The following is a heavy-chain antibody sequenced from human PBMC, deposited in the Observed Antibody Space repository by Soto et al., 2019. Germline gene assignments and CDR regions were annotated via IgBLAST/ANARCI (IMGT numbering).Heavy chain of an antibody. V-gene: IGHV1-18*01. CDR3: ARDGDDFWSGYTMDV. CDR2: ISAYNGNT. Sequence: QVQLVQSGAEVKKPGASVKVSCKASGYTFTSYGISWVRQAPGQGLEWMGWISAYNGNTNYAQKLQGRVTMTTDTSTSTADMELRSLRSDDTAVYYCARDGDDFWSGYTMDVWGQGTTVTVSS. CDR1: GYTFTSYG. D-gene: IGHD3-3*01. J-gene: IGHJ6*02.